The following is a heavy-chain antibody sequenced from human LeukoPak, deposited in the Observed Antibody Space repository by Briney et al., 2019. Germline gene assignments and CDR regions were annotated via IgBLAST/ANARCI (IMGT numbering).Heavy chain of an antibody. CDR1: GGSFSGYY. J-gene: IGHJ5*02. Sequence: SSETLSLTCAVYGGSFSGYYWSWIRQPPRKGLEWIGEINHSGSTNYNPSLKSRVTISVDTSKNQFSLKLSSVTAADTAVYYCAREEEYYDSSGYYSNLWGQGTLVTVSS. CDR3: AREEEYYDSSGYYSNL. V-gene: IGHV4-34*01. D-gene: IGHD3-22*01. CDR2: INHSGST.